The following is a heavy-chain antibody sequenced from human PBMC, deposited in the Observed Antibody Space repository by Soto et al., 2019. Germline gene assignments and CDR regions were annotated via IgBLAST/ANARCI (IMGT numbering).Heavy chain of an antibody. CDR2: ISSSGSTI. V-gene: IGHV3-11*01. D-gene: IGHD3-10*01. CDR3: ARALGWVRGVIPYYYYGMDV. J-gene: IGHJ6*02. Sequence: GGSLRLSCAASVFTFSDYYMSWIRQAPGKGLEWVSYISSSGSTIYYADSVKGRFTISRDNAKNSLYLQMNSLRAEDTAVYYCARALGWVRGVIPYYYYGMDVWGQGTTVTVSS. CDR1: VFTFSDYY.